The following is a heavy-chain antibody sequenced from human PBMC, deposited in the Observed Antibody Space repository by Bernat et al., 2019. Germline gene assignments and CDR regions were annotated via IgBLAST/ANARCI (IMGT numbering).Heavy chain of an antibody. CDR1: GFTFSSYG. V-gene: IGHV3-30*18. J-gene: IGHJ3*02. D-gene: IGHD3-10*01. Sequence: VQLVESGGGLVQPGGSLRLSCAASGFTFSSYGMHWVRQAPGKGLEWVAVISYDGSNKYYADSVKGRFTISRDNSKNTLYLQMNSLRAEDTAVYYCAKELWFGELFHAFDIWGQGTMVTVSS. CDR2: ISYDGSNK. CDR3: AKELWFGELFHAFDI.